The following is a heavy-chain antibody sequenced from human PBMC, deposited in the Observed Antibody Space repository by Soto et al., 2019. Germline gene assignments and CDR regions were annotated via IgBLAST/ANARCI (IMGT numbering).Heavy chain of an antibody. CDR2: ISGSGDSK. CDR1: GFTFSIHA. Sequence: GGSLRLSCAASGFTFSIHALSWVRQGPGKGLEWVSGISGSGDSKHYSDSLKGRFTISRDNSKNTLFLQMNSLRAEDTAVYYCARIPYDHVWGTDRYSPNFDYWGQGTQVTVPS. J-gene: IGHJ4*02. CDR3: ARIPYDHVWGTDRYSPNFDY. D-gene: IGHD3-16*02. V-gene: IGHV3-23*01.